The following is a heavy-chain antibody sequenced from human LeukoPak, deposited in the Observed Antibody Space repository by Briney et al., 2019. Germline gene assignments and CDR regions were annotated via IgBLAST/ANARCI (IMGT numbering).Heavy chain of an antibody. V-gene: IGHV3-9*01. CDR1: GFTFDDYA. D-gene: IGHD6-13*01. CDR3: AKDFAPYSIAAAD. J-gene: IGHJ4*02. CDR2: ISWNSGSI. Sequence: PGGSLRLSCAASGFTFDDYAMHWVRQAPGKGLEWVSGISWNSGSIGYADSVKGRFTISRDNAKNSLYLQMNSLRAEDTALYYCAKDFAPYSIAAADWGQGTLVTVSS.